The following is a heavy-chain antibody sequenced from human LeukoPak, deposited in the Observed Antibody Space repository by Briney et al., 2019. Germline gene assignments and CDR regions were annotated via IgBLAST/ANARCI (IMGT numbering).Heavy chain of an antibody. V-gene: IGHV1-24*01. J-gene: IGHJ4*02. CDR1: GYTLTELS. D-gene: IGHD3-22*01. Sequence: ASVKVSCKVSGYTLTELSMHWVRQAPGKGLEWMGGFDPEDGETIYAQKFQGRVTMTRDTSTSTVYMELRSLRSEDTAVYYCARDADDSSGYSNFDYWGQGTLVTVSS. CDR2: FDPEDGET. CDR3: ARDADDSSGYSNFDY.